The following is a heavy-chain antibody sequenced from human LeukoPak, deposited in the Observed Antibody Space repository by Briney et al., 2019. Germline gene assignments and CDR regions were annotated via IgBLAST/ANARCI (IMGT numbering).Heavy chain of an antibody. CDR2: IYPPTGGT. Sequence: ASVKVSCETSGYTFTAYHVHWVRQAPGQGLEFMGWIYPPTGGTVLAEKFQGRVIMTRDTSITTAYMELSGLNFDDTAVYYCVRENWYYDHWGQGTLVTVSS. V-gene: IGHV1-2*02. D-gene: IGHD3-16*01. CDR3: VRENWYYDH. J-gene: IGHJ4*02. CDR1: GYTFTAYH.